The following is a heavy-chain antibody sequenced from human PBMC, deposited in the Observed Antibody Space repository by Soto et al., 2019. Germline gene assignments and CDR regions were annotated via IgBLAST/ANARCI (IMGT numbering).Heavy chain of an antibody. CDR1: GGSFSGYY. J-gene: IGHJ5*02. CDR3: ARGRAATIFGVVIRRSFWFDP. D-gene: IGHD3-3*01. Sequence: PSETLSLTCAVYGGSFSGYYWSWIRQPPGKGLEWIGEINHSGSTNYNPSLKSRVTISVDTSKNQFSLKLSSVTAADTAVYYCARGRAATIFGVVIRRSFWFDPWGQGTLVTVSS. V-gene: IGHV4-34*01. CDR2: INHSGST.